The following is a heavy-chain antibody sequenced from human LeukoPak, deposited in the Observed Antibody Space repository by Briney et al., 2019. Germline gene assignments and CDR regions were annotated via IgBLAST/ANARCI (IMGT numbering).Heavy chain of an antibody. CDR2: MNPNSGNT. CDR1: GYTFTSYD. D-gene: IGHD3-9*01. CDR3: ARKFYDIVTGWLHNNVAFEI. Sequence: ASVKVSCKASGYTFTSYDVNWVRQATGQGLEWMGWMNPNSGNTGYAPKFQGRVTMTRNTSISTAYMELSSLRSEDTAVYYCARKFYDIVTGWLHNNVAFEIWGQGTIVTVSS. V-gene: IGHV1-8*01. J-gene: IGHJ3*02.